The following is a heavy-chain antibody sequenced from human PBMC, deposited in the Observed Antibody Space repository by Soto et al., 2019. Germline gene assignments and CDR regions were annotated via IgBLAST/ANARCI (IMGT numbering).Heavy chain of an antibody. CDR1: GFTFSSYS. CDR3: ARDLEVGVFGVVIKDYYGMDV. V-gene: IGHV3-21*01. CDR2: ISSSSSYI. J-gene: IGHJ6*02. D-gene: IGHD3-3*01. Sequence: GGSLRLSCAASGFTFSSYSMNWVRQAPGKGLEWVSSISSSSSYIYYADTVKGRFTISRDNAKNSLYLQMNSLRAEDTAVYYCARDLEVGVFGVVIKDYYGMDVWGQGTTVTVSS.